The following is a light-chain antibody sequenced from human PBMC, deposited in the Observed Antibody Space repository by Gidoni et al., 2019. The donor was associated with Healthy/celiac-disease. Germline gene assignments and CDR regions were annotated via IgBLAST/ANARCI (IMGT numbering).Light chain of an antibody. CDR2: AAS. CDR3: QQSYSTPQLT. J-gene: IGKJ4*01. V-gene: IGKV1-39*01. Sequence: DIQMTPSPSSLSASVGDRVTITCRASQSSSSYLNWYQQKPGKAPKLLIYAASSLQSGVPSRFSGSGSGTDFTLTISSLQPEDFATYYCQQSYSTPQLTFGGGTKVEIK. CDR1: QSSSSY.